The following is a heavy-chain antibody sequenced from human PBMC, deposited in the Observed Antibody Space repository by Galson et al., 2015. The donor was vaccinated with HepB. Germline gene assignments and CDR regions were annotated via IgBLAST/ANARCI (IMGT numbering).Heavy chain of an antibody. J-gene: IGHJ5*02. V-gene: IGHV5-10-1*01. D-gene: IGHD6-13*01. Sequence: QSGAEVKKPGESLRISCKGSGYSFNSYWISWVRQMPGKGMEWLGRIDPSDSSTNYSPSSQGHLHISAGRSISTAYLQWSSLKASDTAMYYCARHFLGSSYYRGRDNNWFDPWGQGTPVTVSS. CDR1: GYSFNSYW. CDR3: ARHFLGSSYYRGRDNNWFDP. CDR2: IDPSDSST.